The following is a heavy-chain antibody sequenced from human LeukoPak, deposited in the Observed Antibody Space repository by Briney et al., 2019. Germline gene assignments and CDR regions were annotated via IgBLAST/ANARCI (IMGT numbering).Heavy chain of an antibody. V-gene: IGHV4-59*01. Sequence: SETLSLTCTVSGGSISSYYWSWIRQPPGKGLEWIGYIYYSGSTNYNPSLKSRVTISVGTSKNQFSLKLSSVTAADTAVYYCAICRRFGELLYWGQGTLVTVSS. CDR2: IYYSGST. D-gene: IGHD3-10*01. J-gene: IGHJ4*02. CDR1: GGSISSYY. CDR3: AICRRFGELLY.